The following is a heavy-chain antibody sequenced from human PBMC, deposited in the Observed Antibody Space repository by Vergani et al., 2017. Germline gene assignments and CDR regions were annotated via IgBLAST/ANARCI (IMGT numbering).Heavy chain of an antibody. V-gene: IGHV3-7*01. CDR2: IKQDGSEK. CDR1: GFTFSSYW. D-gene: IGHD3-22*01. J-gene: IGHJ4*02. CDR3: ARDFPENPNYDSSGYHDY. Sequence: EVQLVESGGGLVQPGGSLRLSCAASGFTFSSYWMSWVRQAPGKGLEWVANIKQDGSEKYYVDSVKGRFTISRDNAKNSLYLQMNSLRAEDTAVYYCARDFPENPNYDSSGYHDYWGQGTLVTVSS.